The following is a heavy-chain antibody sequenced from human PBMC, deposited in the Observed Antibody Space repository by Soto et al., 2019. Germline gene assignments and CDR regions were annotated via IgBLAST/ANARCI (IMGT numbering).Heavy chain of an antibody. J-gene: IGHJ5*02. V-gene: IGHV1-58*02. CDR1: GFTFTSSA. D-gene: IGHD3-10*01. CDR3: AAVGWYYYGSTGTDP. Sequence: ASVKVSCKASGFTFTSSAMQWVRQARGQRLEWIGWIVVGSGNTNYAQKFQERVTITRDMSTSTAYMELSSLRSEDTAVYYCAAVGWYYYGSTGTDPWGQGTLVTVSS. CDR2: IVVGSGNT.